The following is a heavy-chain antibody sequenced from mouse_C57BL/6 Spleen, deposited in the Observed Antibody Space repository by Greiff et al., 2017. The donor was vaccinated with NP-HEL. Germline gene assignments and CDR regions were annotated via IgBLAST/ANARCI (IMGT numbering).Heavy chain of an antibody. Sequence: VQLQQSGAELVKPGASVKLSCKASGYTFTSYWMHWVKQRPGQGLEWIGMIHPNSGSTNYNEKFKSKATLTVDKSSSTAYMQLSSLTSEDSAVYYCARAGGSLYYAMDYWGQGTSVTVSS. CDR1: GYTFTSYW. CDR2: IHPNSGST. V-gene: IGHV1-64*01. J-gene: IGHJ4*01. CDR3: ARAGGSLYYAMDY. D-gene: IGHD4-1*01.